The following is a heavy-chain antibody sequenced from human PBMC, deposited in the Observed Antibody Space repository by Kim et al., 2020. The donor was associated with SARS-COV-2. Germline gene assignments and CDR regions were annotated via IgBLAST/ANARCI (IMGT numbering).Heavy chain of an antibody. J-gene: IGHJ4*02. Sequence: SETLSLTCTVSGGSISSSSYYWGWIRQPPGKGLEWIGSIYYSGRTYYNPSLKSRVTISVDTSKNQFSLKLSSVTAADTAVYYCARAQDIVVVVAATTPPYYFDYWGQGTLVTVSS. CDR3: ARAQDIVVVVAATTPPYYFDY. CDR2: IYYSGRT. V-gene: IGHV4-39*01. D-gene: IGHD2-15*01. CDR1: GGSISSSSYY.